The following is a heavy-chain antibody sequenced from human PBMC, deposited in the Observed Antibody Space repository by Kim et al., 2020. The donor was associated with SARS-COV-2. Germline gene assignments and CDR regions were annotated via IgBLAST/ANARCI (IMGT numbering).Heavy chain of an antibody. CDR3: ARDRDYGYYGPVGDAFDI. CDR1: GFTFSSYS. V-gene: IGHV3-21*01. D-gene: IGHD4-17*01. Sequence: GGSLRLSCAASGFTFSSYSMNWVRQAPGKGLEWVSSISSSSSYIYYADSVKGRFTISRDNAKNSLYLQMNSLRAEDTAVYYCARDRDYGYYGPVGDAFDIWGPGTMVTLSS. CDR2: ISSSSSYI. J-gene: IGHJ3*02.